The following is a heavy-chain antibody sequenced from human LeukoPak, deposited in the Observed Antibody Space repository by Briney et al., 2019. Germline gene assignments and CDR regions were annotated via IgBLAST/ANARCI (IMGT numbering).Heavy chain of an antibody. V-gene: IGHV1-18*01. CDR3: TTAGSLGY. D-gene: IGHD2-15*01. CDR1: GYTCTSYG. CDR2: ISAYNGNT. J-gene: IGHJ4*02. Sequence: AAAKVSCKATGYTCTSYGISTVRQTTGQGVEWMGWISAYNGNTNYAQKLQHSVTMTTDTNTRTAYMELRCLRSDDTAVYYFTTAGSLGYWGQGTLVTVS.